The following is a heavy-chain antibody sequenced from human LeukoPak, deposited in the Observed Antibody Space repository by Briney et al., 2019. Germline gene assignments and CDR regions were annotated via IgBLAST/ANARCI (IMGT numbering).Heavy chain of an antibody. CDR2: INHSRST. D-gene: IGHD6-13*01. CDR3: ARDNRQQLVRRGYNWFDP. Sequence: PSETLSLTCAVYGGSFSAYYWSWIRQPPGKGLQWIGEINHSRSTNYNPSLKSRVTISVDTSKNQFSLKLSSVTAADTAVYYCARDNRQQLVRRGYNWFDPWGQGTLVTVSS. CDR1: GGSFSAYY. V-gene: IGHV4-34*01. J-gene: IGHJ5*02.